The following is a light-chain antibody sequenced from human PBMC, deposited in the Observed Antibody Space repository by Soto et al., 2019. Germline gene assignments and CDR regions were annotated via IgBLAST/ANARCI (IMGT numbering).Light chain of an antibody. Sequence: EIVLTQSPPTLSLSPGERGTLSCRASESVTDYLAWYQQKPGQAPRLLVYDVSNRAAGIPARFSASGSGTDFTLTISDVQPEDFALYYCHQRQSWPRTFGQGTKWIS. J-gene: IGKJ1*01. CDR2: DVS. CDR1: ESVTDY. CDR3: HQRQSWPRT. V-gene: IGKV3-11*01.